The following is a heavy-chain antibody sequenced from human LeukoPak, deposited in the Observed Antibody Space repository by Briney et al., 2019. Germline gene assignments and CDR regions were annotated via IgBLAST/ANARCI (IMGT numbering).Heavy chain of an antibody. CDR1: GGSFSGYY. D-gene: IGHD3-10*01. V-gene: IGHV4-34*01. J-gene: IGHJ3*02. CDR2: INHSGST. Sequence: PSETLSLTCAVYGGSFSGYYWSWIRQPPGKGLEWIGEINHSGSTNYNPSLKSRVTISVDTSKNQFSLKLSSVTAADTAVYYCARHSPNYYGSGSRQHDAFDIWGQGTMVTVSS. CDR3: ARHSPNYYGSGSRQHDAFDI.